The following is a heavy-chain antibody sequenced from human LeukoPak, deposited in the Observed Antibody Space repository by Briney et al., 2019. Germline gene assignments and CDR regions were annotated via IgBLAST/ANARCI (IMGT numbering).Heavy chain of an antibody. CDR1: GFTFSGSA. CDR2: IRSKANSYAT. D-gene: IGHD4-17*01. J-gene: IGHJ4*02. V-gene: IGHV3-73*01. CDR3: TSPLGQDYGDYFDY. Sequence: GGSLRLSCAASGFTFSGSAMHWVRQASGKGLEWVGRIRSKANSYATAYAASVKGRFTISRDDSKNTAYLQMNSLKTEDTAVYYCTSPLGQDYGDYFDYWGQGTLVTVSS.